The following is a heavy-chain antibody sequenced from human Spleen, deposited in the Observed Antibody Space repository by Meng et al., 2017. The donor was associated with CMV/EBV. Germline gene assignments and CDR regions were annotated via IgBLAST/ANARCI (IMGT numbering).Heavy chain of an antibody. V-gene: IGHV3-7*01. CDR2: IKQDGSEK. CDR1: GFTFSSYW. Sequence: GGSLRLSCAASGFTFSSYWMSWVRQAPGKGLEWVANIKQDGSEKYYVDSVKGRFTISRDNAKNSLYLQMNSLRAEDTAVYYCASTYGSGTNGFDPWGQGTLVTVSS. D-gene: IGHD3-10*01. CDR3: ASTYGSGTNGFDP. J-gene: IGHJ5*02.